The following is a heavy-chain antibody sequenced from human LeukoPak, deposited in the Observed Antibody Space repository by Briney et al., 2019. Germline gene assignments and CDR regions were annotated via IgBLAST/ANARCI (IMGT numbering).Heavy chain of an antibody. V-gene: IGHV3-11*04. Sequence: GGSLRLSCAASGFTFSDYYMSWIRQAPGKGLEWVSYISSSGSTIYYADSVKGRFTISKDDAKNSLYLQMNSLRAEDTAVYYCARALRYSYGFSDAFDIWGQGTMVTVSS. CDR2: ISSSGSTI. J-gene: IGHJ3*02. CDR1: GFTFSDYY. D-gene: IGHD5-18*01. CDR3: ARALRYSYGFSDAFDI.